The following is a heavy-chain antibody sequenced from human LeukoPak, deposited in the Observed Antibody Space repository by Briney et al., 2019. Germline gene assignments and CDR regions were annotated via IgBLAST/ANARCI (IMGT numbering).Heavy chain of an antibody. CDR3: ARDSPLFYYYDSSGYYRDYYYYGMDV. Sequence: PGGSLRLSCAASGFTFSSYWMSWVRQAPGKGLEWVANIKQDGSGKYYVDSVKGRFIISRDNAKNSLYLQMNSLRAEDTAVYYCARDSPLFYYYDSSGYYRDYYYYGMDVWGQGTTVTVSS. J-gene: IGHJ6*02. CDR1: GFTFSSYW. V-gene: IGHV3-7*01. D-gene: IGHD3-22*01. CDR2: IKQDGSGK.